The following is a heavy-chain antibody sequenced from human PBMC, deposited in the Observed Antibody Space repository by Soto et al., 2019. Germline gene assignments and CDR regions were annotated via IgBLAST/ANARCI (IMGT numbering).Heavy chain of an antibody. CDR2: SYYSGST. CDR1: GGSISSGGYY. V-gene: IGHV4-31*03. D-gene: IGHD2-21*01. J-gene: IGHJ6*02. CDR3: AREWVKYYYGRDV. Sequence: SETLSLTCTVSGGSISSGGYYWSCIRQHPGKGREWIGYSYYSGSTYYNPSLPSRVTIAVATSKYQFSLELSSVAAAETAVYYCAREWVKYYYGRDVWGQGTTLTVSS.